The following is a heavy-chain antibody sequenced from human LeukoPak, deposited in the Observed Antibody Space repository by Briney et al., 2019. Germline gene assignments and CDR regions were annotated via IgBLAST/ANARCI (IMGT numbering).Heavy chain of an antibody. V-gene: IGHV3-74*01. D-gene: IGHD6-13*01. CDR1: GFTVSSYG. CDR2: VNSNGSST. Sequence: GRSLRLSCAASGFTVSSYGMHWVRQAPGKGLVWVSRVNSNGSSTSYADSVKGRFTIPRDNAKNTLYLQMTSLRAYDTAVYYCARMGSSWYFDYWGEGTLVT. CDR3: ARMGSSWYFDY. J-gene: IGHJ4*02.